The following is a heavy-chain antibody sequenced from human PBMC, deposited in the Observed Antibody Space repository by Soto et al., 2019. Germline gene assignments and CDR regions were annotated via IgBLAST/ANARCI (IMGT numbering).Heavy chain of an antibody. V-gene: IGHV4-59*01. CDR1: GGSISSYY. Sequence: SETLSLTCTVSGGSISSYYWSWIRQPPGKGLEWIGYIYYSGSTNYNPSLKSRVTISVDTSKNQFSLKLSSVTAADTAVYYCARDRLLGQQLVPYYYYGMDVWGQGTTVTVSS. J-gene: IGHJ6*02. CDR3: ARDRLLGQQLVPYYYYGMDV. CDR2: IYYSGST. D-gene: IGHD6-6*01.